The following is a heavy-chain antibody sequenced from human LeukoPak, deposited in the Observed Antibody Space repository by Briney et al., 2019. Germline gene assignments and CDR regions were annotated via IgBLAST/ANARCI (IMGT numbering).Heavy chain of an antibody. V-gene: IGHV3-30*04. D-gene: IGHD1-26*01. CDR2: ISYDGSNK. Sequence: GRSLRLSCAASGFTFSRYAMHWVRQAPGKGLEWVAVISYDGSNKYYADSVKGRFTISRDNSKNTLYLQMNSLRAEDTAVYYCARDETEWELVPFDYWGQGTLVTVSS. CDR3: ARDETEWELVPFDY. CDR1: GFTFSRYA. J-gene: IGHJ4*02.